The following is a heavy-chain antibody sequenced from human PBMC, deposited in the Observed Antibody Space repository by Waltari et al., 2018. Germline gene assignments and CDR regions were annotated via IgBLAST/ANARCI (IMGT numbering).Heavy chain of an antibody. CDR2: INPNSGGT. V-gene: IGHV1-2*02. Sequence: QVQLVQSGAEVKKPGASVKVSCKASGYTFTGSYMHWVRQAPGQGLEWMGWINPNSGGTNYAQKCQGRVTMTRDTSISTAYMELSRLRSDDTAVYYWAREDEGATNYYYGMDVWGQGTTVTVSS. D-gene: IGHD1-26*01. CDR1: GYTFTGSY. CDR3: AREDEGATNYYYGMDV. J-gene: IGHJ6*02.